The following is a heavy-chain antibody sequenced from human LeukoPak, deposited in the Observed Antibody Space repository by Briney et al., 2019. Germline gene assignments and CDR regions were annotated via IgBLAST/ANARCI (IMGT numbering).Heavy chain of an antibody. CDR3: ARLPGLLGYYGSGSYYLDDY. V-gene: IGHV3-30*03. Sequence: GGSLRLSCAASGFTFSSYGMHWVRQAPGKGLEWVAVISYDGSNKYYADSVKGRFTISRDNSKNTLYLQMNSLRAEDTAVYYCARLPGLLGYYGSGSYYLDDYWGQGTLVTVSS. J-gene: IGHJ4*02. CDR1: GFTFSSYG. CDR2: ISYDGSNK. D-gene: IGHD3-10*01.